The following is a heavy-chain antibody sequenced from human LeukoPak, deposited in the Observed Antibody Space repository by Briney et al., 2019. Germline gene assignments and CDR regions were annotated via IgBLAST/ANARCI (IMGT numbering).Heavy chain of an antibody. D-gene: IGHD6-13*01. V-gene: IGHV3-11*04. Sequence: GGSLRLSCATSGFTFSDYYMSWIRQAPGKGLEWVSYISSSGSPIYYADSVKGRFTISRDNAKNSLFLQMNSLRAEDTAVYYCARAKDGSSWYRLNNLNWFDPWGQGTLVTVSS. CDR1: GFTFSDYY. CDR2: ISSSGSPI. J-gene: IGHJ5*02. CDR3: ARAKDGSSWYRLNNLNWFDP.